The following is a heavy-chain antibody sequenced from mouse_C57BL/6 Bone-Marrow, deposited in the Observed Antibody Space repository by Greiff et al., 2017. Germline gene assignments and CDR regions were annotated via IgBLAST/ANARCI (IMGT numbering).Heavy chain of an antibody. D-gene: IGHD1-1*01. Sequence: QVQLQQPGAELVKPGASVKLSCKASGYTFTGYWMQWVKQRPGQGLEWIGEIDPSDSYTTYNQKFKGKATLTVDTSSSTAYMQLSSLTSEDSAVYYGAREVLTTVVAPYFDVWGTGTTVTVSS. CDR2: IDPSDSYT. J-gene: IGHJ1*03. CDR3: AREVLTTVVAPYFDV. CDR1: GYTFTGYW. V-gene: IGHV1-50*01.